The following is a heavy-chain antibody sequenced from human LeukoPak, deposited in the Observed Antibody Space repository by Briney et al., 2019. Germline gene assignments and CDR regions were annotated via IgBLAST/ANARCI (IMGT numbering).Heavy chain of an antibody. CDR1: GFTFSSYE. CDR3: ARGSSSTNGFYDMDV. J-gene: IGHJ6*02. Sequence: PGGSLRLSCAASGFTFSSYEMNWVRQAPGKGLEWVSYIISSGSTIYYADSVKGRFTISRDNAKNSLYLQMNSLRAEDTAVYYCARGSSSTNGFYDMDVWGQGTTVTVSS. CDR2: IISSGSTI. D-gene: IGHD2-2*01. V-gene: IGHV3-48*03.